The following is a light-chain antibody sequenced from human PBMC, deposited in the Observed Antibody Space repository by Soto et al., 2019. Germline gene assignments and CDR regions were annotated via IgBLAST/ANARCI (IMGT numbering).Light chain of an antibody. J-gene: IGLJ2*01. CDR3: GMWDSSLSDARVV. CDR1: SSNIGNNY. Sequence: QSVLTQPPSVSAAPGQKVTISCSGSSSNIGNNYVSWYQQLPGTAPKLLIYDNNKRPSGIPDRFSGSKSGTSATLRITGLQTGDEADYYCGMWDSSLSDARVVFGGGTKLTVL. CDR2: DNN. V-gene: IGLV1-51*01.